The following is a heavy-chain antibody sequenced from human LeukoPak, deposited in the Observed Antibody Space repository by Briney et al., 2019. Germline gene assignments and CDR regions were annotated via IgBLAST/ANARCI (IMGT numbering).Heavy chain of an antibody. CDR3: VGYLDYDSSPYCFDY. CDR1: GGSISSSSYY. Sequence: PSETLSLTCTVSGGSISSSSYYWGWIRQPPGKGLEWIGSIYYSGSTYYNPSLKSRVTISVDTSKNQFSLKLSSVTAADTAVYYSVGYLDYDSSPYCFDYWGQGTLVTVSS. J-gene: IGHJ4*02. D-gene: IGHD3-22*01. CDR2: IYYSGST. V-gene: IGHV4-39*07.